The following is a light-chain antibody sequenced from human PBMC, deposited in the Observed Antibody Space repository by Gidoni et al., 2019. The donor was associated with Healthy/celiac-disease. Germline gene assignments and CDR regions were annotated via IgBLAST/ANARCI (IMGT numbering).Light chain of an antibody. J-gene: IGKJ1*01. CDR3: QQYNNWQT. CDR1: QRVSSN. V-gene: IGKV3-15*01. Sequence: EIVMTQPPDTLSASPGERATPCCRASQRVSSNFAWYQQKPGQAPWLLVYGASTGATGIPARFSGSGSGAEITLTISSLPSEYFAVYYWQQYNNWQTFGQGTKVENK. CDR2: GAS.